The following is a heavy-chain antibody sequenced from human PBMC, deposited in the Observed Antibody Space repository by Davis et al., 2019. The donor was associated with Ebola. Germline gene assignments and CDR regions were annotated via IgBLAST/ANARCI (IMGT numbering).Heavy chain of an antibody. CDR2: IYSIGST. Sequence: PGGSLRLSCAASGFTVGSNYMNWVRQAPGKGLEWVSVIYSIGSTYYADSVKGRFTISRDKSKNMVYLQMDSLRAEDTAVYYCVRDAYSDFWSGYTSQSPGDYWGQGTLVTVSS. V-gene: IGHV3-66*01. D-gene: IGHD3-3*01. J-gene: IGHJ4*02. CDR1: GFTVGSNY. CDR3: VRDAYSDFWSGYTSQSPGDY.